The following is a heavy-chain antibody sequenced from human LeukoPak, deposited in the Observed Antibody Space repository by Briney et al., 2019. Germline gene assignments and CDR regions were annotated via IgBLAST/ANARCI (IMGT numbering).Heavy chain of an antibody. V-gene: IGHV1-18*01. D-gene: IGHD1-20*01. CDR1: GYTFTSYG. Sequence: ASVTVSCTASGYTFTSYGISWVRQAPGQGLEWMGWISAYNGNTNYAQTLQGRVTMTTDTSTSTAHLELSSLRSEDTAVYYCSIAKDNWSQNYYYYYYMDVGGKGTAVSVS. CDR3: SIAKDNWSQNYYYYYYMDV. J-gene: IGHJ6*03. CDR2: ISAYNGNT.